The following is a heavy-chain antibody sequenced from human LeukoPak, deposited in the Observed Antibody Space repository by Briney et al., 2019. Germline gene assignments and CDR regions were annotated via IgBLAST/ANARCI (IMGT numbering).Heavy chain of an antibody. V-gene: IGHV3-9*01. CDR3: AKESHYRSGSCSDY. CDR2: ISWNSGNI. Sequence: GRSLRLSCAASGFIFDDYAMHWVRQAPGKGLEWVSGISWNSGNIGYADSVKGRFTISGDNAKNSLYLQMNSLRAEDTALYYCAKESHYRSGSCSDYWGQGTLVTVSS. D-gene: IGHD3-10*01. J-gene: IGHJ4*02. CDR1: GFIFDDYA.